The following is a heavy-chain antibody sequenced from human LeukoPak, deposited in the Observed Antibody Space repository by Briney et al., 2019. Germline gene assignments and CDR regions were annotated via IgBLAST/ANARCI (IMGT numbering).Heavy chain of an antibody. CDR2: ISYDGSNK. V-gene: IGHV3-30*04. D-gene: IGHD3-10*01. J-gene: IGHJ4*02. CDR3: ARDRPYYYGSGEFDY. Sequence: GGSLRLSCAASGFTFSSYAMHWVRQAPGKGLEWVAVISYDGSNKYYADSVKGRFTISRDNSKNTLYLQMNSLRAEDTAVYYCARDRPYYYGSGEFDYWGQGTLVTVSS. CDR1: GFTFSSYA.